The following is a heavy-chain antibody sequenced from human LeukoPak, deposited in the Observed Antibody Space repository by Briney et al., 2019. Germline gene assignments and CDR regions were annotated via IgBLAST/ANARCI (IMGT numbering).Heavy chain of an antibody. CDR1: GFTFSSYS. J-gene: IGHJ6*03. V-gene: IGHV3-21*01. Sequence: PGGSLRLSCAASGFTFSSYSMNWVRQAPGKGLEWVSSISSSSSYIYYADSVKGRFTISRDNAKNSLYLQMNSLRAEDTAVYYCAKAPGYCSGGSCLYYYYYMDVWGKGTTVTISS. D-gene: IGHD2-15*01. CDR2: ISSSSSYI. CDR3: AKAPGYCSGGSCLYYYYYMDV.